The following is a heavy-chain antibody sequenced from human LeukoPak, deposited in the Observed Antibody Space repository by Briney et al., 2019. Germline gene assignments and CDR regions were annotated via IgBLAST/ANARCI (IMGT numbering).Heavy chain of an antibody. Sequence: PGGALILSCAGSGFIVSHNYMSWVRQAPGKGLESVSLIYSGGSTYYADSVKGRVTISRDNSKNTLYPQMNNLRGDIAAVYYCARPHCGGGSCYLDYWGQGTLVTVSS. V-gene: IGHV3-53*01. D-gene: IGHD2-15*01. CDR3: ARPHCGGGSCYLDY. CDR1: GFIVSHNY. J-gene: IGHJ4*02. CDR2: IYSGGST.